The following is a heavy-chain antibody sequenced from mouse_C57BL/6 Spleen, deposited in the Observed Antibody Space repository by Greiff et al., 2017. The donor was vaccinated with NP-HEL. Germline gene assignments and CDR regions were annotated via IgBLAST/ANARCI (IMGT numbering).Heavy chain of an antibody. CDR3: ARSPYDYDSYYYAMDY. Sequence: EVKLVESGGGLVQPGGSLSLSCAASGFTFTDYYMSWVRQPPGKALEWLGFIRNKANGYTTEYSASVKGRFTISRDNSQSILYLQMNALRAEDSATYYCARSPYDYDSYYYAMDYWGQGTSVTVSS. J-gene: IGHJ4*01. D-gene: IGHD2-4*01. CDR1: GFTFTDYY. CDR2: IRNKANGYTT. V-gene: IGHV7-3*01.